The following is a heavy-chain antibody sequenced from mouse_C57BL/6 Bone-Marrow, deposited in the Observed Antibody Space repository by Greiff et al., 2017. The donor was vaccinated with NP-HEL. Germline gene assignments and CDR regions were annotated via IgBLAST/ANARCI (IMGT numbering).Heavy chain of an antibody. V-gene: IGHV5-4*01. J-gene: IGHJ4*01. Sequence: EVKVIESGGGLVKPGGSLKLSCAASGFTFSSYAMSWVRQTPEKRLEWVATISDGGSYTYYPDNVKGRFTISRDNAKNNLYLQMSHLKSEDTAMYYCAREGYYYGSSYEEENYAMDYWGQGTSVTVSS. CDR2: ISDGGSYT. D-gene: IGHD1-1*01. CDR3: AREGYYYGSSYEEENYAMDY. CDR1: GFTFSSYA.